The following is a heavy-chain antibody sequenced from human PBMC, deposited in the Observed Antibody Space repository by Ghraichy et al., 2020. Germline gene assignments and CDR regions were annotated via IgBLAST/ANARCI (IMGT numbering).Heavy chain of an antibody. V-gene: IGHV3-48*02. J-gene: IGHJ4*02. CDR3: ARARWEYCSGGSCYQFDY. D-gene: IGHD2-15*01. CDR1: GFTFSSYS. CDR2: ISSSSSTI. Sequence: GESLNISCAASGFTFSSYSMNWVRQAPGKGLEWVSYISSSSSTIYYADSVKGRFTISRDNAKNSLYLQMNSLRDEDTAVYYCARARWEYCSGGSCYQFDYWGQGTLVTVSS.